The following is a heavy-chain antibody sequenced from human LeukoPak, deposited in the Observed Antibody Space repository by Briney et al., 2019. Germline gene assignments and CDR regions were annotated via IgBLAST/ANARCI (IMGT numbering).Heavy chain of an antibody. CDR1: GFTFSSYG. D-gene: IGHD3-3*01. J-gene: IGHJ4*02. CDR3: ARASDYDFWSGYPYFDY. Sequence: GRSLRLSCAASGFTFSSYGMHWVRQAPGKGLEWVAVISYDGSNKYYADSVKGRFTISRDNSKNTLYLQMNSLRAEDTAVYYCARASDYDFWSGYPYFDYWGQGTLVTVSS. V-gene: IGHV3-30*03. CDR2: ISYDGSNK.